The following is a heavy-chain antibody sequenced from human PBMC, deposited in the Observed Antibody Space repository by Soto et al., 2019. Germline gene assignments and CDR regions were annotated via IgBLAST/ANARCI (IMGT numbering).Heavy chain of an antibody. V-gene: IGHV3-23*01. CDR3: AGPGYSSQDY. J-gene: IGHJ4*02. CDR2: FSGSADGT. CDR1: GFTFSRIA. Sequence: GGSLRLSCAASGFTFSRIALSWVPQAPGKGLEWVSAFSGSADGTDYAASVKGRFTISRDNSKNTLYLQMNSLRAEDTAVYYCAGPGYSSQDYWGQGALVTVSS. D-gene: IGHD5-18*01.